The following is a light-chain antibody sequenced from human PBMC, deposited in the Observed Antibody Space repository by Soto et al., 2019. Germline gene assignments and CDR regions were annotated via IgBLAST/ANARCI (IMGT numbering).Light chain of an antibody. Sequence: EIVMKQSTATLPVVPGERATLSCRASQSVSNNYLAWYQQKPGQAHRFLMYATSNRATGIPDRFSGGGSGTDFTLTISRLEPEDFAVYYCQQFGRYPLTVAGRTKADI. V-gene: IGKV3-20*01. J-gene: IGKJ4*01. CDR3: QQFGRYPLT. CDR1: QSVSNNY. CDR2: ATS.